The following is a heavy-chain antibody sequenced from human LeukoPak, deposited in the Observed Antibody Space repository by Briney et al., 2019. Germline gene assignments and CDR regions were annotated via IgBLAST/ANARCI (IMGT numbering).Heavy chain of an antibody. Sequence: GASLRVSCKASRSTLSSYAISWVREGPGQGIEWMGWIIPILGIANYAQKFQGRVTITADKSTSTAYMELSSLRAEDTAVYFCASSAYDSSGYYGPIDYWGQGTLVTVSS. D-gene: IGHD3-22*01. CDR3: ASSAYDSSGYYGPIDY. J-gene: IGHJ4*02. CDR2: IIPILGIA. V-gene: IGHV1-69*10. CDR1: RSTLSSYA.